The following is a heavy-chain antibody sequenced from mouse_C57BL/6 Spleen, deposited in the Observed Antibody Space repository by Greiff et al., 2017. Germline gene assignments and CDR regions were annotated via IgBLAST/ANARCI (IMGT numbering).Heavy chain of an antibody. CDR2: INPSNGGT. CDR3: ARATVVATLDWYFDV. Sequence: QVQLQQPGTELVKPGASVKLSCKASGYTFTSYWMHWVKQRPGQGLEWIGNINPSNGGTNYNEKFKSKATLTVDKSSSTAYMPLSSLPSEDSAFYDCARATVVATLDWYFDVWGTGTTVTVSS. V-gene: IGHV1-53*01. CDR1: GYTFTSYW. D-gene: IGHD1-1*01. J-gene: IGHJ1*03.